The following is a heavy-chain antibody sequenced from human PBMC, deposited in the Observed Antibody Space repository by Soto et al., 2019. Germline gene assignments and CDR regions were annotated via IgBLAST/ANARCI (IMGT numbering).Heavy chain of an antibody. V-gene: IGHV3-23*01. J-gene: IGHJ6*02. D-gene: IGHD2-15*01. CDR1: GFTFNTYA. CDR3: AKDPAGYCRGDGCYPVGHYYYVMDV. CDR2: ISGSGVST. Sequence: EVQLLESGGGLVQPGGSLRLSCAASGFTFNTYALTWVRQAPGKGLEWVSAISGSGVSTYYADSVKGRFSISRDSSKNTLYLQMNNLRAEDTAVYYCAKDPAGYCRGDGCYPVGHYYYVMDVWGQGTTVTVSS.